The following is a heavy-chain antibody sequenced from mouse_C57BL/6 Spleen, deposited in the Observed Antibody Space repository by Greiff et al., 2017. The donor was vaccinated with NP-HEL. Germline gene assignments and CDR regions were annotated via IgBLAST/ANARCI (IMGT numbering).Heavy chain of an antibody. CDR2: IYPGDGDT. CDR3: AMITTVVADYAMDY. V-gene: IGHV1-82*01. CDR1: GYAFSSSW. J-gene: IGHJ4*01. D-gene: IGHD1-1*01. Sequence: QVQLQQSGPELVKPGASVKISCKASGYAFSSSWMNWVKQRPGKGLEWIGRIYPGDGDTNYNGKFKGKATLTADKSSSTAYMQLSSLTSEDSAVYFCAMITTVVADYAMDYWGQGTSVTVPS.